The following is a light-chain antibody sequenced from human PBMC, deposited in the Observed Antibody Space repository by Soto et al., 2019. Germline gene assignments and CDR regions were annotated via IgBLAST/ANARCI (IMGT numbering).Light chain of an antibody. CDR2: EVI. V-gene: IGLV2-8*01. J-gene: IGLJ2*01. CDR1: SSDVGGYNY. Sequence: QSALTQPPSASGSPGQSVTISCTGTSSDVGGYNYVSWYQQHPGKAPKLMIYEVIKRPSGVPDRFSGSKSGNTASLTVSGLQAEDEADYYCSSYVGSKVVFGGGTKLTVL. CDR3: SSYVGSKVV.